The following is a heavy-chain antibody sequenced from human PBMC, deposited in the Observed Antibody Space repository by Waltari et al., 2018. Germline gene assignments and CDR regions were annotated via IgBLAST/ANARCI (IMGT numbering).Heavy chain of an antibody. V-gene: IGHV3-74*01. D-gene: IGHD4-4*01. Sequence: EVQSVESGGDLVQPGGSLRLSCAASGFTFSNYWMHWVRQAPGKGLAWVSRINVDGSSTVYANSVAGRFTISRDNAKNTVYLEMSGLRAEDTAVYYCTRGEINYSRFDYWGQGSLVTVSS. CDR3: TRGEINYSRFDY. CDR1: GFTFSNYW. J-gene: IGHJ4*02. CDR2: INVDGSST.